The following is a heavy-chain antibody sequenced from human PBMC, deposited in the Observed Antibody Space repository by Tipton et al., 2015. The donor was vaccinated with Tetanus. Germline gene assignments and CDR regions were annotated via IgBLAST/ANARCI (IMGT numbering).Heavy chain of an antibody. J-gene: IGHJ6*02. CDR2: IDPNSGGT. CDR3: ARDRGDYIYYGMDV. V-gene: IGHV1-2*02. Sequence: QLVQSGAEMKKPGASVKVSCKASGYTFTGYYMYWVRQAPGQGLEWMGWIDPNSGGTVYAQKFQGRVPMTRDMSISTAYMELSSLRSDDTAVYYCARDRGDYIYYGMDVWGPGTTVTVS. CDR1: GYTFTGYY. D-gene: IGHD3-22*01.